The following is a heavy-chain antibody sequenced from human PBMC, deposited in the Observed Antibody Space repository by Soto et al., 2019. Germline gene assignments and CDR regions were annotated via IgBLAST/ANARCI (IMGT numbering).Heavy chain of an antibody. D-gene: IGHD6-6*01. J-gene: IGHJ5*02. CDR1: GGSINNSTSF. V-gene: IGHV4-39*02. CDR2: INYRWPA. CDR3: ANYFMSRPWFDT. Sequence: NPSETLSLTCSVSGGSINNSTSFWGWLRQSPGKGLEWIATINYRWPAEYNPSLKSRVTISVDRSRNVLSLQVNYVTAPDTAVYYCANYFMSRPWFDTWGQGTLVTVSS.